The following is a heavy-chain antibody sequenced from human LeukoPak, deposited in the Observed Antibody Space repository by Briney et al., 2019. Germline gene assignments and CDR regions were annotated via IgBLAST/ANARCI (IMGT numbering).Heavy chain of an antibody. CDR2: IYTSGST. J-gene: IGHJ2*01. CDR3: ARDRMLPTTERWLRYFDL. D-gene: IGHD4-17*01. V-gene: IGHV4-61*02. CDR1: GGSISSGSYY. Sequence: TLSLTCTVSGGSISSGSYYWSWIRQPAGKGLEWIGRIYTSGSTNYNPSLKSRVTISVDTSKNQFSLKLSSVTAADTAVYYCARDRMLPTTERWLRYFDLWGRGTLVTVSS.